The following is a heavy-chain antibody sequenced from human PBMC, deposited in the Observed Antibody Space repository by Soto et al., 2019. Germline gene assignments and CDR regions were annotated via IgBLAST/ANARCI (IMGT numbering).Heavy chain of an antibody. J-gene: IGHJ4*02. V-gene: IGHV3-48*01. D-gene: IGHD2-15*01. CDR3: ARDRGCSGGICYRDLGY. Sequence: EVQLVESGGGLVQPGGSLRLSCAASGFTFSTYSMSWVRQAPGKGLEWVSYISSISNTIYYADSVKGRFTISRDNAKNXXELHMNSLSAEDTAVYYWARDRGCSGGICYRDLGYWGQGTLVTVSS. CDR1: GFTFSTYS. CDR2: ISSISNTI.